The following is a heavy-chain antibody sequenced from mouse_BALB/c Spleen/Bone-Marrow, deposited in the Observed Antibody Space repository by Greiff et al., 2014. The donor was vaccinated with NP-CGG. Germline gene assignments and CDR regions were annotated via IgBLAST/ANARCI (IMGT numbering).Heavy chain of an antibody. CDR3: ARHGYGNYVAMDH. CDR2: INPYNGGT. J-gene: IGHJ4*01. Sequence: VQLQQSGPELAKPGASMKISCKASGYSFTGYTMNWVKQSHGKNLEWIGLINPYNGGTSQNQKFKGKATLTVDKSSSTAYMELLSLTSEDSAVYYCARHGYGNYVAMDHWGQGTSVTVSS. CDR1: GYSFTGYT. D-gene: IGHD2-10*02. V-gene: IGHV1-18*01.